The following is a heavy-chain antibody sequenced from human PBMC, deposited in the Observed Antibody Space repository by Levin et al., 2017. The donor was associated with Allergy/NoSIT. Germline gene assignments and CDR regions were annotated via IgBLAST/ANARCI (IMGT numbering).Heavy chain of an antibody. D-gene: IGHD2-2*01. CDR3: ARCDATSQYFQH. V-gene: IGHV1-46*01. J-gene: IGHJ1*01. CDR1: GYTFTNYY. CDR2: INPSGGST. Sequence: ASVKVSCKASGYTFTNYYIHWVRQAPGQGLEWMGLINPSGGSTDFAQKFQGRVTMTRDTSTSTVYMDLSSLRSEDTAVYYCARCDATSQYFQHWGQGTLVTVSS.